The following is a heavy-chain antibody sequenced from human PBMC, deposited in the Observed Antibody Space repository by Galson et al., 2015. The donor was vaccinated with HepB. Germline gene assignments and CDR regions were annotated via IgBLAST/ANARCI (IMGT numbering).Heavy chain of an antibody. J-gene: IGHJ6*02. V-gene: IGHV3-23*01. CDR3: AKDRSYAYYYGMDA. CDR2: ISGRGGVT. CDR1: GFTFSRYA. D-gene: IGHD1-26*01. Sequence: SLRLSCAASGFTFSRYAMIWVRQAPGKRLEWVSSISGRGGVTNYADSVKGRFTISRDNSKKTLHLEMNSLRAEDTAVYYCAKDRSYAYYYGMDAWGQGTTVTVSS.